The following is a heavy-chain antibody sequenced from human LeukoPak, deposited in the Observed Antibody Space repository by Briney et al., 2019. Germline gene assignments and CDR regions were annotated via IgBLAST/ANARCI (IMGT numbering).Heavy chain of an antibody. CDR2: INPSGGST. D-gene: IGHD3-22*01. V-gene: IGHV1-46*01. Sequence: ASVKVSCKASGYTFTCYYMHWVRQAPGQGLEWMGIINPSGGSTSYAQKFQGRVTMTRDTSTSTVYMELSSLRSEDTAVYYCAISGPPYYYDSSGYPGAWGQGTLVTVSS. CDR1: GYTFTCYY. J-gene: IGHJ5*02. CDR3: AISGPPYYYDSSGYPGA.